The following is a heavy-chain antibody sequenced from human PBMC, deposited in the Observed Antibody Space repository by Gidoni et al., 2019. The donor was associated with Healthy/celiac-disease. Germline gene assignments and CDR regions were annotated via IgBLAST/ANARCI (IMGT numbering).Heavy chain of an antibody. Sequence: EVQLLESGGGLVQPGGSLRLSCAASGFTFSSHAMSWVRQAPGKGLEWVSAISGSGGSTYYADSVKGRFTISRDNSKNTLYLQMNSLRAEDTAVYYCAKDGYYDFWSGYYTGIIYFDYWGQGTLVTVSS. J-gene: IGHJ4*02. CDR2: ISGSGGST. CDR1: GFTFSSHA. V-gene: IGHV3-23*01. D-gene: IGHD3-3*01. CDR3: AKDGYYDFWSGYYTGIIYFDY.